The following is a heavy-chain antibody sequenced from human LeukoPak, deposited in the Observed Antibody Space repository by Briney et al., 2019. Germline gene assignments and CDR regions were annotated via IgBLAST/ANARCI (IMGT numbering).Heavy chain of an antibody. J-gene: IGHJ4*02. D-gene: IGHD5-18*01. Sequence: GGSLRLSCAASGFTVSSNYMSWVRQAPGKGLEWVSVIYSGGSTYYADSVKGRFTISRDNSKNTLYLQMNSLRAEDAAVYYCARDWGQLWPTDYFDYWGQGTLVTVSS. CDR1: GFTVSSNY. CDR2: IYSGGST. CDR3: ARDWGQLWPTDYFDY. V-gene: IGHV3-66*01.